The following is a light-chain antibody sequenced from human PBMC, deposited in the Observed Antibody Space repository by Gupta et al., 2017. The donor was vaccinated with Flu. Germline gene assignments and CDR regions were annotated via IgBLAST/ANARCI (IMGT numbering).Light chain of an antibody. Sequence: GTLLLSPGERGPPSCRASQSIGNNYLDWYQQKPGQAPRLLIYGASNRANGDPDRFSGGGSGTEFTLTISRLEPEDFAVYYCQHECSSLFPFGHGARVDIK. V-gene: IGKV3-20*01. CDR1: QSIGNNY. CDR2: GAS. CDR3: QHECSSLFP. J-gene: IGKJ1*01.